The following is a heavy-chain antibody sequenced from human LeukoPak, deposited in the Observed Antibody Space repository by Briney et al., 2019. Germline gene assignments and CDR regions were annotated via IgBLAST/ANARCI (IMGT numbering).Heavy chain of an antibody. Sequence: LPGGSLRLSCAASGFTFSSYAMSWVRQAPGKGLEWVSAISGSGGSTYYADSVKGRFTISRDNSKNTLYLQMNSLRAEDTAVYYCAKDGVSYGYIHYYYGMDVWGQGTTVTVSS. CDR3: AKDGVSYGYIHYYYGMDV. V-gene: IGHV3-23*01. CDR2: ISGSGGST. D-gene: IGHD5-18*01. J-gene: IGHJ6*02. CDR1: GFTFSSYA.